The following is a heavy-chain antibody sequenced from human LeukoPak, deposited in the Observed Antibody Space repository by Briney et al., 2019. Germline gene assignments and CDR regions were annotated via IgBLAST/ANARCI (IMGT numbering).Heavy chain of an antibody. D-gene: IGHD4-17*01. CDR3: ARDISLDYGDYVDY. V-gene: IGHV3-21*01. CDR1: GFTFSSYS. CDR2: ISSSSSYI. J-gene: IGHJ4*02. Sequence: GGSLRLSCAASGFTFSSYSMNWVRQAPGKGLEWVSSISSSSSYIYYADSVKGRFTISRDNAKNSLYLQMNSLRAEDTAVYYCARDISLDYGDYVDYWGQGTLVTVSS.